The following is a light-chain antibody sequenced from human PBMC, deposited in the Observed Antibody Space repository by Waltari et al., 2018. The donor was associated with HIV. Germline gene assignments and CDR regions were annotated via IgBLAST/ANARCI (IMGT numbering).Light chain of an antibody. CDR1: SGAATSGPF. CDR3: LLYCGGAQHWV. V-gene: IGLV7-43*01. CDR2: NVT. Sequence: QTVVTQEPSLTVSPGGPARPTCAASSGAATSGPFATWFQQNPGQAPRTLIYNVTNKHSWTPVRFSGSLRGGKAALTLSGVQPEDEADYYCLLYCGGAQHWVFGGGTKLTVL. J-gene: IGLJ3*02.